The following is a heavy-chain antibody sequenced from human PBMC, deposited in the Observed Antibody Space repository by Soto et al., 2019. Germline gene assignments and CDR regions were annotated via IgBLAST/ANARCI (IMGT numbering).Heavy chain of an antibody. CDR2: TSDSGVSA. CDR3: AKDARRTGLVGQWVA. V-gene: IGHV3-23*01. CDR1: GFTFSNYA. D-gene: IGHD2-8*02. J-gene: IGHJ5*02. Sequence: EVQLLESGGGLVQPGGSLRLSCAVSGFTFSNYATTWVRQAPGKGLEWISTTSDSGVSAYYADSVKGRFTISRDNSKNTLYLQMNSLRAEDTALYYCAKDARRTGLVGQWVAWGQGTLVTVSS.